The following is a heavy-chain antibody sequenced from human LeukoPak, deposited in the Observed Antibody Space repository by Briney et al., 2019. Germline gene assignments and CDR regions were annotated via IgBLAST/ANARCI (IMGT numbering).Heavy chain of an antibody. D-gene: IGHD6-13*01. CDR3: ARTLTARYSSSWYYGDAAFDI. J-gene: IGHJ3*02. CDR1: GFTFSDYY. Sequence: GGSLRLSCAASGFTFSDYYMSWIRQAPGKGLEWVSYISSNGSTIYYADSVKGRFTISRDNSKNTLYLQMNSLRAEDTAVYYCARTLTARYSSSWYYGDAAFDIWGQGTMVTVSS. V-gene: IGHV3-11*04. CDR2: ISSNGSTI.